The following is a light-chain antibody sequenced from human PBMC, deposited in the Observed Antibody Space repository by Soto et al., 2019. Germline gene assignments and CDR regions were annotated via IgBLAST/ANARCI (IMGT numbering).Light chain of an antibody. Sequence: QSVLTQSPSVSGAPGQRVTISCTGSSSNIGAGYDVHWYQQLPGTAPKLLIFANINRPSGVPDRFSGSKSGTSASLAITGLRAEDEADYYCQSYDSCLSGYVFGTGTKVTVL. CDR3: QSYDSCLSGYV. CDR1: SSNIGAGYD. V-gene: IGLV1-40*01. CDR2: ANI. J-gene: IGLJ1*01.